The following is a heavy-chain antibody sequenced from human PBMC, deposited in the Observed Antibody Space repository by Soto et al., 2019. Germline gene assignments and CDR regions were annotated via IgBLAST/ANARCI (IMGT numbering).Heavy chain of an antibody. CDR1: GGTFSSYA. CDR3: ARERGKITTSGYYYYYGMDV. Sequence: QVQLVQSGAEVKKPGSSVKVSCKASGGTFSSYAISWVRQAPGQGLEWMGGIIPIFGTANYAQKFQGRVTINADKSTSTAYMELSSLRSEDTAVYYCARERGKITTSGYYYYYGMDVWGQGTTVTVSS. J-gene: IGHJ6*02. CDR2: IIPIFGTA. V-gene: IGHV1-69*06. D-gene: IGHD4-4*01.